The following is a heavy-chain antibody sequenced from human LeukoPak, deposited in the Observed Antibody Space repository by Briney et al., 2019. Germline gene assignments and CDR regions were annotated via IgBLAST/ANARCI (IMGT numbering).Heavy chain of an antibody. V-gene: IGHV3-23*01. CDR3: ARDIVVVPAAIDAFDI. D-gene: IGHD2-2*01. CDR1: GFTFSSYA. J-gene: IGHJ3*02. Sequence: GGSLRLSCAASGFTFSSYAMSWVRQAPGKGLEWVSAISGGGGSTYYADSVKGRFTISRDNSKNTLYLQMNSLRAEDTAVYYCARDIVVVPAAIDAFDIWGQGTMVTVSS. CDR2: ISGGGGST.